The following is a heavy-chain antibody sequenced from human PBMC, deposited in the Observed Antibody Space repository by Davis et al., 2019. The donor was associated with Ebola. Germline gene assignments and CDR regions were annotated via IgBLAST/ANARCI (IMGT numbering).Heavy chain of an antibody. CDR1: GFTFSSYA. V-gene: IGHV3-30-3*01. D-gene: IGHD2-2*02. J-gene: IGHJ6*02. Sequence: GESLKISCAASGFTFSSYAMHWVRQAPGKGLEWVAVISYDGSNKYYADSVKGRFTISRDNSKNTLCLHMNSLRAEDTAVYYCARDLYLGSWNYYGMDVWGQGTTVTVSS. CDR3: ARDLYLGSWNYYGMDV. CDR2: ISYDGSNK.